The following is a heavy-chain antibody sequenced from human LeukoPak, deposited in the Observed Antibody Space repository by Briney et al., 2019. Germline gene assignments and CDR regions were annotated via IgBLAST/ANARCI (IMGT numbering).Heavy chain of an antibody. V-gene: IGHV3-30*02. CDR2: IRYDGSNK. J-gene: IGHJ4*02. D-gene: IGHD5-12*01. CDR1: GFTSSSYG. CDR3: ARDLYSGPFDY. Sequence: TGGSLRLSCAASGFTSSSYGMHWVRQAPGKGLEWVAFIRYDGSNKYYADSVKGRFTISRDNSKSTLYLQMNSLRAEDTAMYYCARDLYSGPFDYWGQGTLVTVSS.